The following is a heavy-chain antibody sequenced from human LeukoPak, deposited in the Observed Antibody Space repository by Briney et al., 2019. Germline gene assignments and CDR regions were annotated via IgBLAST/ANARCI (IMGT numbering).Heavy chain of an antibody. J-gene: IGHJ4*02. D-gene: IGHD2-15*01. Sequence: GGSLRLSCAASGFTFSSYGMHWVRQAPGKGLEWVAVISYDGSNKCYADSVKGRFTISRDNSKNTLYLQMNSLRAEDTAVFYCAKIPPGYCSAGSCYLDYWGQGTLVTVSS. CDR1: GFTFSSYG. V-gene: IGHV3-30*18. CDR2: ISYDGSNK. CDR3: AKIPPGYCSAGSCYLDY.